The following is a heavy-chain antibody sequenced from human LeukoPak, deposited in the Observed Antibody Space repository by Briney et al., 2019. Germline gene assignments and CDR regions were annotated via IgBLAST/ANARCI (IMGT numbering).Heavy chain of an antibody. J-gene: IGHJ4*02. Sequence: PSETLSLTCTVSGGSISSYYWNWIRQPPGKGLEWIGYISYSGTTNYNPSLKSRVTISVDTSKKQFSLKLTSATAADTAVCYCARGDDYKSTLFDYWGQGTLVTVSS. D-gene: IGHD5-12*01. CDR2: ISYSGTT. CDR3: ARGDDYKSTLFDY. V-gene: IGHV4-59*01. CDR1: GGSISSYY.